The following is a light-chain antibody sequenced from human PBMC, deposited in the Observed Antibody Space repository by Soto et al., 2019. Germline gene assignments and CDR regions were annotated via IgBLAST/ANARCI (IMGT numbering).Light chain of an antibody. CDR1: QTISSW. CDR2: AAS. V-gene: IGKV1-5*01. J-gene: IGKJ4*01. Sequence: DIQMTQSPSTLSGPVGDRVNITCRSSQTISSWLAWYQQKPGKAHNLLIYAASSLQSGVPSRFSGSGSGTDFTLTISSLQSEDFAVYYCQQYNNWPTVTFGGGTKVDNK. CDR3: QQYNNWPTVT.